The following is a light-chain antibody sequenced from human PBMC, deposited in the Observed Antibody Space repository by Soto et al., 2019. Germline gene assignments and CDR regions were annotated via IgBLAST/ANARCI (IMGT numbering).Light chain of an antibody. J-gene: IGKJ1*01. CDR2: DAS. Sequence: EIVLTQSPATLSLSPGERATLSCRASQSVSSYLAWYQQKPGQAPSLLIYDASNRATGIPARFSGSGSGTDFTLTISSLQSEDFAVYYCQQYNNWPWTFGQGTKVDIK. CDR1: QSVSSY. CDR3: QQYNNWPWT. V-gene: IGKV3-11*01.